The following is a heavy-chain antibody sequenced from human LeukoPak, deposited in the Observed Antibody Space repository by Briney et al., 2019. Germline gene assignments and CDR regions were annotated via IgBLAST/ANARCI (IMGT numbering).Heavy chain of an antibody. D-gene: IGHD6-13*01. CDR2: IYYSGST. Sequence: SETLFLTCTVSGGSISSSYYWGWIRQPPGKGLEWIGSIYYSGSTYYNPSLNSRVTISVDTSKNQFSLKLSSVTAADTAVYYCARGYSSSGEFDYWGQGTLVTVSS. J-gene: IGHJ4*02. V-gene: IGHV4-39*07. CDR1: GGSISSSYY. CDR3: ARGYSSSGEFDY.